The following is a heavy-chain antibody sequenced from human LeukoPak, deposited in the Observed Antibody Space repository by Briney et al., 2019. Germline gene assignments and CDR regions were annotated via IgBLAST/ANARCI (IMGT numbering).Heavy chain of an antibody. CDR1: GYTFTSYY. J-gene: IGHJ3*02. CDR3: ARGDPTVVTSDLAFDI. D-gene: IGHD4-23*01. Sequence: GASVKVSCKASGYTFTSYYMHWVRQAPGQGLEWMGIINPSGGSTSYAQKFQGRVTMTRDTSTSTVYMELSSLRSEDTAVYYCARGDPTVVTSDLAFDIWGQGTMVTVSS. V-gene: IGHV1-46*01. CDR2: INPSGGST.